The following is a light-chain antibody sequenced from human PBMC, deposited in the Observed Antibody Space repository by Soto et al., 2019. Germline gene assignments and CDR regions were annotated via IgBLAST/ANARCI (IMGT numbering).Light chain of an antibody. CDR3: QSYDSNNWV. V-gene: IGLV6-57*02. J-gene: IGLJ3*02. CDR1: GGSIASNY. Sequence: NFMLTQPHSVSESPGKTVSISCTGSGGSIASNYVQWYQQRPGSAPTTVIYEDNRRPSGVPDRFSGSVDTSSNSASLTISGLKTEDEADYYCQSYDSNNWVFGGGTQLTVL. CDR2: EDN.